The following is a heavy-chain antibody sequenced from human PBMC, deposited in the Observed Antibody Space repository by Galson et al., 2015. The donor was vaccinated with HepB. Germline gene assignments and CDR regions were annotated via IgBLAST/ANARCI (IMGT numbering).Heavy chain of an antibody. J-gene: IGHJ5*01. CDR1: GFTFNHNA. Sequence: SLRLSCAASGFTFNHNAMAWVRQTPGKGLEWVSAIRGSDGSTYYADSVKGRFTISRDNSKSTLFLQMNSLRAEDTAVYYCAKDLRLASWGQGTLVTVSS. CDR3: AKDLRLAS. CDR2: IRGSDGST. V-gene: IGHV3-23*01.